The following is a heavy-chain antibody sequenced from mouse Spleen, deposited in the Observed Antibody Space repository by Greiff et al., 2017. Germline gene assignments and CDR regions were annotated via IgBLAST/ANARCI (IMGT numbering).Heavy chain of an antibody. CDR3: ARGGVRQGFDY. CDR2: IDPSDSYT. V-gene: IGHV1-59*01. J-gene: IGHJ2*01. Sequence: VQLQQPGAELVRPGTSVKLSCKASGYTFTSYWMHWVKQRPGQGLEWIGVIDPSDSYTNYNQKFKGKATLTVDTSSSTAYMQLSSLTSEDSAVYYCARGGVRQGFDYWGQGTTLTVSS. D-gene: IGHD2-14*01. CDR1: GYTFTSYW.